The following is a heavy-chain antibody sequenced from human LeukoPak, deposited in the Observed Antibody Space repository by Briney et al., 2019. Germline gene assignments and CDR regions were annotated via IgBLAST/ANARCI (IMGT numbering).Heavy chain of an antibody. D-gene: IGHD2/OR15-2a*01. V-gene: IGHV4-34*01. CDR2: INHSGST. J-gene: IGHJ4*02. CDR3: ARLDEYDY. CDR1: GGSFRGYY. Sequence: SETLSLTCAVYGGSFRGYYWSWIRQPPGKGLEWIGEINHSGSTNYNPSLKSRVTISVDTSKNQFSLKLSSVTAADTAVYYCARLDEYDYWGQGTLVTVSS.